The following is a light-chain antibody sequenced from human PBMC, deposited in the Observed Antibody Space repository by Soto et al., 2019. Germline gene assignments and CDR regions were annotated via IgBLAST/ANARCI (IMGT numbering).Light chain of an antibody. Sequence: DVQMTQSPSTLSASVGDSVTITCRASQSISMWLAWYQQKAGQAPNLLIYKASSLEGGVPSRFSGSGSGTEFTLTISSLQSDDFATYYCQQYNHYQWTFGQGTKVEV. V-gene: IGKV1-5*03. CDR1: QSISMW. CDR3: QQYNHYQWT. J-gene: IGKJ1*01. CDR2: KAS.